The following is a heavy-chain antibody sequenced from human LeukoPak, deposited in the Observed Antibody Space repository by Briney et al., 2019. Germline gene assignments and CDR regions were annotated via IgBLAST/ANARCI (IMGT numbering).Heavy chain of an antibody. Sequence: SETLSLTCAVYGGSFSGHYWSWIRQPPGKGLEWIGEINHSESTNYNPSLKSRVTISLDTSKNQFSLKLSSVTAADTAVYYCARGSSTSPNWFDPWGQGTLVTVSS. CDR3: ARGSSTSPNWFDP. D-gene: IGHD2-2*01. V-gene: IGHV4-34*01. CDR1: GGSFSGHY. CDR2: INHSEST. J-gene: IGHJ5*02.